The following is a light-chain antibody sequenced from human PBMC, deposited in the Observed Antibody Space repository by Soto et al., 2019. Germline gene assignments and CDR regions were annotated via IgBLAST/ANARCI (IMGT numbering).Light chain of an antibody. V-gene: IGKV3-20*01. J-gene: IGKJ1*01. CDR1: QTVSSSF. Sequence: EIVLTQSPVTLSLSPGERATLSCRASQTVSSSFLAWYQQTPGQAPRLLIYAASSRATGIPDRFSGSGSVTDFTLTISRLEPEDFAVYFCQQYGSSPRTFGQGTKVDI. CDR2: AAS. CDR3: QQYGSSPRT.